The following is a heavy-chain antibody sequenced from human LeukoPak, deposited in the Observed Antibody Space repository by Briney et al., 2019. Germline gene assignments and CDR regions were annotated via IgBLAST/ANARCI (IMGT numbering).Heavy chain of an antibody. D-gene: IGHD5-24*01. CDR2: FYYNGST. J-gene: IGHJ4*02. CDR1: GGSISWTSYY. V-gene: IGHV4-39*01. Sequence: KPSETLSLTCTVSGGSISWTSYYWGWIRQPPGKGLELIGSFYYNGSTYYSPSLKSRATISAETSKNQFSLKLSSVTAADTAVFYCARHGMATIINRGQGTLVTVSS. CDR3: ARHGMATIIN.